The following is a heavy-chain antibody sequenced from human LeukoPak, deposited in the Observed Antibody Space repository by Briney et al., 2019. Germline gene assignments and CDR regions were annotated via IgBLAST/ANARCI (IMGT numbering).Heavy chain of an antibody. Sequence: PGGSLRLSCAASGFTFSDYYMTWIRQAPGKGLEWVSYISSSGNTIYYAESVKGRFTISRDNGKNSLYLQTSRLRAEDTAVYYCARDGVKTSVSTRRYYTDVWGKGTTVTVSS. CDR3: ARDGVKTSVSTRRYYTDV. CDR2: ISSSGNTI. J-gene: IGHJ6*03. V-gene: IGHV3-11*04. CDR1: GFTFSDYY. D-gene: IGHD4-11*01.